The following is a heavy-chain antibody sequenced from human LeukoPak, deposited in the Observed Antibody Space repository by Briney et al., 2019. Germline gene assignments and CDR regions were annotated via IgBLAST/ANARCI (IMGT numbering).Heavy chain of an antibody. CDR1: GFSLSTSGVG. CDR3: AHSNSFYFWGGYSYYFDY. J-gene: IGHJ4*02. V-gene: IGHV2-5*01. CDR2: IYWNDDK. Sequence: SGPTLVKPTQTLTLTCTFSGFSLSTSGVGVGWIRQPPGKALEWLAPIYWNDDKRYSPSLKSRLTITKDTSKNQVVLTMTNMDPVDTATYYCAHSNSFYFWGGYSYYFDYWGQGTLVTVSS. D-gene: IGHD3-3*01.